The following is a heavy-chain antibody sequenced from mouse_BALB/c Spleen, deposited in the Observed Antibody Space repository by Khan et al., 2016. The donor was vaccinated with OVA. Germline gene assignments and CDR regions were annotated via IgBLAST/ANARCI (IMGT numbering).Heavy chain of an antibody. V-gene: IGHV5-6*01. J-gene: IGHJ3*01. CDR2: ISSGGDNT. D-gene: IGHD4-1*01. Sequence: EVELVESGGDLVKPGGSLKLSCAASGFTFSSYSMSWVRQTPDKRLEWVATISSGGDNTYYHASVKGRVTITRDKSKNTLYLQMSSLKSEDTAMYYCASHLTGSFAYWGQGTLVTVSA. CDR3: ASHLTGSFAY. CDR1: GFTFSSYS.